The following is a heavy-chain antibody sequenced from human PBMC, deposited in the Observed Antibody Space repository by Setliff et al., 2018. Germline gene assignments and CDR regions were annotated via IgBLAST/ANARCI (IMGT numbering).Heavy chain of an antibody. J-gene: IGHJ3*02. CDR3: VRGRIRGICSGPHRTYDPFDI. Sequence: SETLSLTCTVSGGSISSSSYYWGWVRQPPGQGLEWIGTIYDSGTSYYNPSLKSRVTISVDTSKNQFSLILSSLTAADTAVYYCVRGRIRGICSGPHRTYDPFDIWGQGTTVTV. D-gene: IGHD2-15*01. CDR1: GGSISSSSYY. V-gene: IGHV4-39*07. CDR2: IYDSGTS.